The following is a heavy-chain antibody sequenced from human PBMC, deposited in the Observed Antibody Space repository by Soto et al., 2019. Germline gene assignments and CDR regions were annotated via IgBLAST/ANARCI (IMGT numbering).Heavy chain of an antibody. Sequence: SETLSLTCTVSGDSISGGASFWSWIRQPPGKGLEWIANVYYSGSSYYNPSLKSRLTISVDTTKNQFSLQLKSMTAADTAVYYCAKLSCTSSTCYFPGWFDPWGQGTLVTVS. CDR1: GDSISGGASF. D-gene: IGHD2-2*01. CDR2: VYYSGSS. CDR3: AKLSCTSSTCYFPGWFDP. J-gene: IGHJ5*02. V-gene: IGHV4-31*03.